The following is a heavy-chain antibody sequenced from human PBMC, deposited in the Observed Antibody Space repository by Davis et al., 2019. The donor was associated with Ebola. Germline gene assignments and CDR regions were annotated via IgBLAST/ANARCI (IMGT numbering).Heavy chain of an antibody. D-gene: IGHD3-22*01. Sequence: GESLKISCAASGFTFSSYSMNWVRQAPGKGLEWVSSISSSSSYIYYADSVKGRFTISRDNAKNSLYLQMNSLRAEDTAVYYCAKEEYYYDSSGYPHWGQGTLVTVSS. CDR1: GFTFSSYS. CDR3: AKEEYYYDSSGYPH. CDR2: ISSSSSYI. V-gene: IGHV3-21*01. J-gene: IGHJ4*02.